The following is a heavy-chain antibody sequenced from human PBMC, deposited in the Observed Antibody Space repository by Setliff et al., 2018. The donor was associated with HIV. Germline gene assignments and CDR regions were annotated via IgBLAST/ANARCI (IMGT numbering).Heavy chain of an antibody. V-gene: IGHV1-69*10. CDR3: ARDTAIVGATSVSY. CDR2: IITTLGGVT. Sequence: SVKVSCKTSGGSFNTYSVSWVRQAPGQGLEWMGGIITTLGGVTKYAQKFQGRVTITADESTNTVYMELSSLRSEDTAVYYCARDTAIVGATSVSYWGQGTLVTVSS. D-gene: IGHD1-26*01. CDR1: GGSFNTYS. J-gene: IGHJ4*02.